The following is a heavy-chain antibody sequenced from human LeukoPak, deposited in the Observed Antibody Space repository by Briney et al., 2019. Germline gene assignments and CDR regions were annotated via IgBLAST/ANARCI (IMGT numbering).Heavy chain of an antibody. Sequence: PSETLSLTCGVFGGSFSGFHWTWIRQPPGKGLEWIGKINQGGSTKYNPSLKSRLTLSVDTSKNQVSLRLRSVTAADTAVYYCGRDKRPDFVNYGLDVWGKGTTVTVSS. CDR3: GRDKRPDFVNYGLDV. D-gene: IGHD3-3*01. J-gene: IGHJ6*04. CDR2: INQGGST. CDR1: GGSFSGFH. V-gene: IGHV4-34*01.